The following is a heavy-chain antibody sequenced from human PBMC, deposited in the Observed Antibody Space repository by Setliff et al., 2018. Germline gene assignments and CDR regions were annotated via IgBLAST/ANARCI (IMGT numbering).Heavy chain of an antibody. V-gene: IGHV1-18*01. CDR1: GYILSSYG. J-gene: IGHJ4*02. CDR3: ARINFYVSSGYYYAPDF. Sequence: ASVKVSCKGSGYILSSYGISWVRQAPGQGLEWMGWISPYNGVTNYAQRFLDRVTMTTDTSATTAYMELKNLRSDDTAVYYCARINFYVSSGYYYAPDFWGQGTLVTVSS. CDR2: ISPYNGVT. D-gene: IGHD3-22*01.